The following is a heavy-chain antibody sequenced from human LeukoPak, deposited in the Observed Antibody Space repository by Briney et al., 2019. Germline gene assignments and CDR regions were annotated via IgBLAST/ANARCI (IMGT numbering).Heavy chain of an antibody. V-gene: IGHV4-39*01. CDR2: IYYSGST. CDR1: GGSLSSSSYS. CDR3: ARPTVTSYNWFDP. J-gene: IGHJ5*02. D-gene: IGHD4-17*01. Sequence: SETLSLTCTVSGGSLSSSSYSWGWIRQPPGKGLEWIGSIYYSGSTSYNPSLKSRVTISVHTSKNQFSLQLSSVTAADTAVYYCARPTVTSYNWFDPWGQGTLVTVSS.